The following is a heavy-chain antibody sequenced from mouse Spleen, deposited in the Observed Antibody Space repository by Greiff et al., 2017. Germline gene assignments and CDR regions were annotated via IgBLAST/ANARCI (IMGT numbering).Heavy chain of an antibody. D-gene: IGHD3-1*01. Sequence: QVQLQQPGTELVKPGASVKLSCKASGYTFTNYWMQWVKQRPGQGLEWIGEIDPCDCYTNYNQKFKGKATLTVDKASSTPYMQLSSLTSEDSAVYVCANGENGLSYAMGFRGPRTSVPVSS. V-gene: IGHV1-50*01. CDR2: IDPCDCYT. CDR1: GYTFTNYW. J-gene: IGHJ4*01. CDR3: ANGENGLSYAMGF.